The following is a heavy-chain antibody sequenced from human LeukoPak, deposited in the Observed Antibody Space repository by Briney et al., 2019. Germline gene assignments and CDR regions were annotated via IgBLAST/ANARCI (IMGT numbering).Heavy chain of an antibody. V-gene: IGHV4-39*01. CDR3: ARRGAYGSGSYRLSRGFDI. CDR1: GGPISSSSYY. D-gene: IGHD3-10*01. Sequence: PSETLSLTCTVSGGPISSSSYYWGWIRQPPGKGLEWIGSIYYSGSTYYNPSLKSRVTISVDTSKNQFSLKLISVTAADTAVYYCARRGAYGSGSYRLSRGFDIWGQGTMVTVSS. J-gene: IGHJ3*02. CDR2: IYYSGST.